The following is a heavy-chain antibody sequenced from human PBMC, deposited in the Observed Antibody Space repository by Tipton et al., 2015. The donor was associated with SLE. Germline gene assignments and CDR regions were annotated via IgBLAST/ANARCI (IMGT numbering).Heavy chain of an antibody. V-gene: IGHV3-23*01. Sequence: GSLRLSCAASGFTFSSYAMSWVRQAPGKGLEWVSAISGSGGSTYYADSVKGRFTISRDNSKNTLYLQMNSLRAEDTAVYYCAKDPLEQWLNWYFDLWGRGTLVTVSS. CDR3: AKDPLEQWLNWYFDL. J-gene: IGHJ2*01. CDR1: GFTFSSYA. CDR2: ISGSGGST. D-gene: IGHD6-19*01.